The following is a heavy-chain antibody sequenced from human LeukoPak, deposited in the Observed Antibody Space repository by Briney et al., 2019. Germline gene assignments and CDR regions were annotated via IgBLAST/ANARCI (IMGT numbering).Heavy chain of an antibody. Sequence: GGSLRLSCAASGFTFSSYSMNWVRQAPGKGLEWVSSISSSSSYIYYADSVKGRFTISRDNAKNSLYLQMNSLRAEDTAVYYCASRVVSNQGGDYTFDYWGQGTLVTVSS. CDR1: GFTFSSYS. CDR2: ISSSSSYI. J-gene: IGHJ4*02. CDR3: ASRVVSNQGGDYTFDY. V-gene: IGHV3-21*01. D-gene: IGHD3-22*01.